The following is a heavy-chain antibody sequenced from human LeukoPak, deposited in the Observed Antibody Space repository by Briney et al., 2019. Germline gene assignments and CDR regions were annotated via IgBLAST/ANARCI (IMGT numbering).Heavy chain of an antibody. CDR3: AKKKTDYSYPSSFDY. CDR2: ISSSSSYI. CDR1: GFTFNTYS. D-gene: IGHD4-11*01. J-gene: IGHJ4*02. V-gene: IGHV3-21*01. Sequence: GGSLRLSCAASGFTFNTYSMNWVRQAPGKGLEWVSSISSSSSYIYYTDSMKGRFTISRDNARKSLYLQMNSLRAEDTAVYYCAKKKTDYSYPSSFDYWGQGTLVTVSS.